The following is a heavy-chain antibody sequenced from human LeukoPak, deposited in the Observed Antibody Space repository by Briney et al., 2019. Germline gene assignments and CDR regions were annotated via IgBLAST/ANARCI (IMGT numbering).Heavy chain of an antibody. J-gene: IGHJ4*02. V-gene: IGHV3-23*01. CDR2: ISGSGGST. D-gene: IGHD3-10*01. Sequence: GGSLRLSCAASGFTFSSYAMSWVRQAPGKGLEWVSAISGSGGSTYYADSVKGRFTISRDNPKNTLYLQMNSLRAEDTAVYYCAKSLLLWFGESTRLYYFDYWGQGTLVTVSS. CDR1: GFTFSSYA. CDR3: AKSLLLWFGESTRLYYFDY.